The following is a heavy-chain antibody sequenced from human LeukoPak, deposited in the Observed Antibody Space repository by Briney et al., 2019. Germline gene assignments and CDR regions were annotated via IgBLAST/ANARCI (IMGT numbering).Heavy chain of an antibody. Sequence: GESLKISCKSFGYSFTNFWIGWVRHMPGKGLECMGFILPRDDDARYSSSFQGQVTISADKSITTAYLQWSSLRASDTGIYYCARRNCTATSCSHFDYWGQGTLVTVSS. CDR3: ARRNCTATSCSHFDY. D-gene: IGHD2-2*01. V-gene: IGHV5-51*01. CDR1: GYSFTNFW. CDR2: ILPRDDDA. J-gene: IGHJ4*02.